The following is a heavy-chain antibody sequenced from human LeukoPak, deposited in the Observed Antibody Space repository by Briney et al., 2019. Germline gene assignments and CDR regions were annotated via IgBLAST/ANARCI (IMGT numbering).Heavy chain of an antibody. CDR3: ARELVVVPAAIQSYYYYYGMDV. CDR2: ISGSGGST. D-gene: IGHD2-2*02. J-gene: IGHJ6*02. CDR1: GFTFSTYA. V-gene: IGHV3-23*01. Sequence: PGGSLRLSCAASGFTFSTYAMSWVRQAPGKGLEWVSSISGSGGSTYYADSVKGRFTISRDNSKNTLYLQMNSLRAEDTAVYYCARELVVVPAAIQSYYYYYGMDVWGQGTTVTVSS.